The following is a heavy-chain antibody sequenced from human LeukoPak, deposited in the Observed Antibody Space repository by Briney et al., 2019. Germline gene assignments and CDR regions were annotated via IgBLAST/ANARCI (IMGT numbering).Heavy chain of an antibody. CDR3: ARQRSGYDYWFDP. V-gene: IGHV4-4*02. CDR1: GGSIRTTTW. Sequence: SGTLSLTCSVSGGSIRTTTWWSWVRQPPGKGLEWIGDIFHYGTTNYNPSLKSRVTISVDTSKNQFSLKLSSVTAADTAVYYCARQRSGYDYWFDPWGQGTLVTVSS. J-gene: IGHJ5*02. D-gene: IGHD5-12*01. CDR2: IFHYGTT.